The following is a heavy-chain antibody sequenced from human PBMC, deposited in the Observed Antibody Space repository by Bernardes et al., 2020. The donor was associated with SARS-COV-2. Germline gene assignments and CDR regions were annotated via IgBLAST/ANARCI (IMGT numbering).Heavy chain of an antibody. CDR1: GNTISTNS. J-gene: IGHJ4*02. D-gene: IGHD5-12*01. CDR2: IHSRGST. CDR3: VKGATKFDS. Sequence: PEPRSLTCSVSGNTISTNSWTWVRQPPAKQLEWIGYIHSRGSTNYNPSLNTPPSASIDTSKNQFSLKLTSVTAADTAVYYCVKGATKFDSWGQRNLVTVSS. V-gene: IGHV4-59*08.